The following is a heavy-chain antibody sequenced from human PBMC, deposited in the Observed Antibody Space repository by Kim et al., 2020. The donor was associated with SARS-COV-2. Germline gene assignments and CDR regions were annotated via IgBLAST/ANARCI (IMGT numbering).Heavy chain of an antibody. Sequence: SETLSLTCTVSGGSISSSSYYWGWIRQPPGKGLEWIGSIYYSWSPYYNPSLKSRVTIDVDTSKNQFSLKLTSVTAADTAVYYCARYGDYSYWYFDLWGRGTLVTVSS. V-gene: IGHV4-39*01. CDR1: GGSISSSSYY. CDR3: ARYGDYSYWYFDL. CDR2: IYYSWSP. J-gene: IGHJ2*01. D-gene: IGHD4-17*01.